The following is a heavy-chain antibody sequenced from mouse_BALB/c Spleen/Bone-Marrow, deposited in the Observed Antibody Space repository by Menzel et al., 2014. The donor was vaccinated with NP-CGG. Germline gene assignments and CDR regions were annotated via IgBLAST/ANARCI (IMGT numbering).Heavy chain of an antibody. CDR3: ARGGNYGY. V-gene: IGHV1S132*01. CDR2: IFPGIGTT. J-gene: IGHJ2*01. D-gene: IGHD2-1*01. CDR1: GYTFTNYW. Sequence: QVQLQQSGAELVKPGAPVKLSCKTSGYTFTNYWIQWVKQRPGQGLGWIGEIFPGIGTTYYNEKFKGKATLTIDTSSSTAYMQLSSLNSEVSAVDFCARGGNYGYWGQGTTLTVSS.